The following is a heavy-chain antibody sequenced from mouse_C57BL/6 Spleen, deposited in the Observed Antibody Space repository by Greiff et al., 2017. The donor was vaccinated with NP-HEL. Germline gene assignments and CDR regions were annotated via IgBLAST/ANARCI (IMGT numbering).Heavy chain of an antibody. CDR2: IYYSGTI. D-gene: IGHD1-1*01. CDR3: ARVYGSSYVGWYFEV. V-gene: IGHV3-5*01. CDR1: GISITTGNYR. J-gene: IGHJ1*03. Sequence: EVKLLESGPGLVKPSQTVFLTCTVTGISITTGNYRWSWIRQFPGNKLEWIGYIYYSGTITYNPSLTSRTTITRDTPKNQFFLEMNSLTAEDTATYYCARVYGSSYVGWYFEVWGTGTTVTVSS.